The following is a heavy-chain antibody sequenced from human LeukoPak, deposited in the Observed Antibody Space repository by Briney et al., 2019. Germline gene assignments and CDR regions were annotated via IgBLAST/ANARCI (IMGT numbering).Heavy chain of an antibody. J-gene: IGHJ6*02. CDR3: ARDFIAAAGTGLYYYYGMDV. D-gene: IGHD6-13*01. CDR2: ISYDGSNK. Sequence: GGSLRLSCAASGFTFSSYAMRWVRQAPGKGLEWVAVISYDGSNKYYADSVKGRFTISRDNSKNTLYLQMNSLRAEDTAVYYCARDFIAAAGTGLYYYYGMDVWGQGTTVTVSS. CDR1: GFTFSSYA. V-gene: IGHV3-30-3*01.